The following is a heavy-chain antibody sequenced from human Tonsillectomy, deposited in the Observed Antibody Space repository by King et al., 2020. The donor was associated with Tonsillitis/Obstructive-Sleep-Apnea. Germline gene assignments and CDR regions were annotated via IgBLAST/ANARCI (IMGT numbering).Heavy chain of an antibody. V-gene: IGHV4-34*01. D-gene: IGHD2/OR15-2a*01. CDR3: AREGGVPGTINIDYYYYGMDV. CDR1: GGSFSGYY. J-gene: IGHJ6*02. Sequence: VQLQQWGAGLLKPSETLSLTCAIYGGSFSGYYWNWIRQPPGKGLEWSGEITHSGSTKYTPSLKSRVIISVDTSKKQFSLKLSSVTAADTAVYYCAREGGVPGTINIDYYYYGMDVWGQGTTVTVSS. CDR2: ITHSGST.